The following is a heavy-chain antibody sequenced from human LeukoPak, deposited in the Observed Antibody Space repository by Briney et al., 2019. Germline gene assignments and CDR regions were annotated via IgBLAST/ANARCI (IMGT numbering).Heavy chain of an antibody. D-gene: IGHD3-22*01. CDR2: IKRKSDGGTT. V-gene: IGHV3-15*01. Sequence: GGSLRLSCAASGFTFSSYEMNWVRQAPGKGLELVGHIKRKSDGGTTDYPAPAQGRFTISREDSKDTLYIQMTNLEVEDTAVYFCTTEGYTYDNHALDIWGQGTMVTVSS. CDR3: TTEGYTYDNHALDI. CDR1: GFTFSSYE. J-gene: IGHJ3*02.